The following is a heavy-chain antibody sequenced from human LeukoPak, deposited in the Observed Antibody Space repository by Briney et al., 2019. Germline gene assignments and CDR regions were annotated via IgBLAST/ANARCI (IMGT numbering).Heavy chain of an antibody. D-gene: IGHD1-26*01. Sequence: GASVKVSCKASGYTLTTNGISWVRQAPGQGLEWMGWISAYNGNTNYAQKVQDRVTMTTDTSTSTAYMELRSLRSDDTAVYYCATDQGSGVLRLDYWGQGTLVTVSS. CDR2: ISAYNGNT. V-gene: IGHV1-18*01. CDR1: GYTLTTNG. CDR3: ATDQGSGVLRLDY. J-gene: IGHJ4*02.